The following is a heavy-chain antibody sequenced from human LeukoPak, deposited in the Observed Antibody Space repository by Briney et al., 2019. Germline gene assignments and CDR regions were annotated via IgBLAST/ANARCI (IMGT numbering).Heavy chain of an antibody. Sequence: SETLSLTCAVYGGSFSGYYWSWIRQPPGKGLEWIGEINHSGSTNYNPSLKSRVTISVDTSKNQFSLKLSSVTAADTAVYYCARGQSITIFGVVTTPFDYWGQGTLVTVSS. CDR3: ARGQSITIFGVVTTPFDY. V-gene: IGHV4-34*01. J-gene: IGHJ4*02. D-gene: IGHD3-3*01. CDR1: GGSFSGYY. CDR2: INHSGST.